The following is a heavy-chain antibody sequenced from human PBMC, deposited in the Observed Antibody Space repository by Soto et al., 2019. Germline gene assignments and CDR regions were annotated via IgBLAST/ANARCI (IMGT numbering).Heavy chain of an antibody. J-gene: IGHJ4*02. V-gene: IGHV3-23*01. CDR1: EFTFSSYA. CDR2: ISGSGVST. Sequence: PGGSLRLSCAASEFTFSSYAMTWVRQAPGKGLEWVSAISGSGVSTYYADSVKGRFTISRDNSKNTLYLQTNSLRAEDTAVYYCAKDRLKLAPHYFDYWGQGTLVTVPS. CDR3: AKDRLKLAPHYFDY. D-gene: IGHD6-13*01.